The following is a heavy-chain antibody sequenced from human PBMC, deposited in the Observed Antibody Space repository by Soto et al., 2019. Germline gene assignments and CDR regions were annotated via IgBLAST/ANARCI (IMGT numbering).Heavy chain of an antibody. D-gene: IGHD1-26*01. CDR2: ISYDGSNK. CDR3: AKDVGRGGAHIGMDV. J-gene: IGHJ6*02. CDR1: GFTFSSYG. Sequence: QVQLVESGGGVVQPGRSLRLSCAASGFTFSSYGMHWVRQAPGKGLEWVAVISYDGSNKYYADSVKGRFTISRDNSKNQLYMQMNSLRAEDTAVYHCAKDVGRGGAHIGMDVWGQGNTVTVSS. V-gene: IGHV3-30*18.